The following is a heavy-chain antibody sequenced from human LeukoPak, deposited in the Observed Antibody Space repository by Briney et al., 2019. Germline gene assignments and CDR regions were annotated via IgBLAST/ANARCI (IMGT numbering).Heavy chain of an antibody. CDR3: AKGIYSSGWSYFDY. CDR1: GFTFSSYS. CDR2: LSGSGITT. Sequence: PGGSLRLSCAASGFTFSSYSMNWVRQAPGKGLEWVSTLSGSGITTYYADSVKGRFTISRDNSKSTLYLQMNSLRAEDTAVYYCAKGIYSSGWSYFDYWGYGTLVTVSS. V-gene: IGHV3-23*01. D-gene: IGHD6-19*01. J-gene: IGHJ4*01.